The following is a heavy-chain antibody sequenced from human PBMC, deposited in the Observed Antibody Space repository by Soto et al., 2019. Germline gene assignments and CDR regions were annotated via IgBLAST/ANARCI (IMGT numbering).Heavy chain of an antibody. CDR1: GGSVSSGNW. CDR2: TYHSGTT. J-gene: IGHJ4*02. V-gene: IGHV4-4*02. D-gene: IGHD6-19*01. Sequence: QVQLQESGPGLVKPSGTLSLTCAFSGGSVSSGNWWRWVRQPPGKGLAWIGETYHSGTTNYNPSLKSRVTISLHKCKDQISLNLRSVTAADTAVYYCVRHVAVPGTRAFDYWGQRSLVTVS. CDR3: VRHVAVPGTRAFDY.